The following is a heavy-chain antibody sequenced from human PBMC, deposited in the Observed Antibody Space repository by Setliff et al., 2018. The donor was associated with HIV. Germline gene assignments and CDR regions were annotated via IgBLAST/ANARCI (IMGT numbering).Heavy chain of an antibody. CDR3: ARPRMFDSFDI. J-gene: IGHJ3*02. V-gene: IGHV1-2*06. CDR1: GYMMFGYK. CDR2: ISPQNGVA. D-gene: IGHD3-10*02. Sequence: GESLKVSCKAGGYMMFGYKMSWLRQAPGQGLEWIGRISPQNGVAEYAPKFLGRVTMTLDTSISTAFLEIPRVTSDDAAVYYCARPRMFDSFDIWGQGTMVTVSS.